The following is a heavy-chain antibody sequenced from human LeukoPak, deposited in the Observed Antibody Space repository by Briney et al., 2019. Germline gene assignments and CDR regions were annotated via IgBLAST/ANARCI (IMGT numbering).Heavy chain of an antibody. Sequence: PSETLSLTCTVSGGSISSSSYYWGWIRQPPGKGLEWIGSIYYSGSTYYNPSLKSRVTISVDTSKNQFSLKLSSVTAADTAVYYCAGVSFGSGYYNYMDVWGKGTTVTVSS. CDR3: AGVSFGSGYYNYMDV. CDR2: IYYSGST. CDR1: GGSISSSSYY. J-gene: IGHJ6*03. D-gene: IGHD3-10*01. V-gene: IGHV4-39*07.